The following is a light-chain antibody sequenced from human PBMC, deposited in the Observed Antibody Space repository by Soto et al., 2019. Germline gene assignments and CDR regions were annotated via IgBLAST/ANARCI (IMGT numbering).Light chain of an antibody. CDR3: QSYDTSLSGVI. CDR1: SSNIGAGYD. J-gene: IGLJ2*01. CDR2: ADN. Sequence: QSVLTQTPSVSGAPGQKITMSCTGSSSNIGAGYDVHWYQQIPGAAPRLLIYADNNRPSGVPDRFSASKSGTSASLGITGLQGEDEANYYCQSYDTSLSGVIFGAGTKVTVL. V-gene: IGLV1-40*01.